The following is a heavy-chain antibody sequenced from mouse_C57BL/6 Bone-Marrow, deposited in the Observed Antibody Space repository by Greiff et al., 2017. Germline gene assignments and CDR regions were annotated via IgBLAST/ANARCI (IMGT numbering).Heavy chain of an antibody. CDR1: GFSLSTFGMG. CDR2: IWWDDDK. J-gene: IGHJ2*01. Sequence: QVQLKESGPGILQPSQTLSLTCSFSGFSLSTFGMGVGWIRQPSGKGLEWLAHIWWDDDKYYNPALKSRTTISKDTSKNPVFLKIANVDTAETASYYCARIGGIGSSPFDYLGQGTTLTVSS. CDR3: ARIGGIGSSPFDY. V-gene: IGHV8-8*01. D-gene: IGHD1-1*01.